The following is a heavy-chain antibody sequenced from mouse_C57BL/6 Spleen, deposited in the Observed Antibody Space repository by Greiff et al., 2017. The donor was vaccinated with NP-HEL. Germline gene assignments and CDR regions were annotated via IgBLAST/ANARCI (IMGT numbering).Heavy chain of an antibody. V-gene: IGHV1-69*01. Sequence: QVQLQQPGAELVMPGASVKLSCKASGYTFTSYWMYWVKQRPGQGLEWIGEIDPSDSYTNYNQKFKGKSTLTVDKSSSTAYMQLSSLTSEDSAVYYCARRSNGFAYWGQGTLVTVSA. J-gene: IGHJ3*01. CDR1: GYTFTSYW. CDR3: ARRSNGFAY. CDR2: IDPSDSYT. D-gene: IGHD2-5*01.